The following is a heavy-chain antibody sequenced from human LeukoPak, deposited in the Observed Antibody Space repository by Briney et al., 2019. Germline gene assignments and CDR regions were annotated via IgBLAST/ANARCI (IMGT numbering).Heavy chain of an antibody. V-gene: IGHV3-48*03. Sequence: GGSLRLSCAASGFTFSNYEMNWVRQAPGKGLEWVSYISSSCTTIQYADSVKGRFTISRDNAKNSLYLQMNTLRAEDTAVYYCATFTDYWGQGALVTVSS. CDR1: GFTFSNYE. CDR3: ATFTDY. J-gene: IGHJ4*02. CDR2: ISSSCTTI.